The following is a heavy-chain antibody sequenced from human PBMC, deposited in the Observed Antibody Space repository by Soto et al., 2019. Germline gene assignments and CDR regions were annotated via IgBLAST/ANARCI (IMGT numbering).Heavy chain of an antibody. CDR1: GFTFSNYF. J-gene: IGHJ6*02. CDR2: ITDSETGT. D-gene: IGHD4-17*01. CDR3: AKEIEGRSHSAMDV. V-gene: IGHV3-23*01. Sequence: GGSLRLSCAASGFTFSNYFMRWVRQAPGKGLEWVSTITDSETGTYYADSVKGRFTISRDNSKNTLYLQMNSLRAEDTAIYYCAKEIEGRSHSAMDVWGQGNTVTVSS.